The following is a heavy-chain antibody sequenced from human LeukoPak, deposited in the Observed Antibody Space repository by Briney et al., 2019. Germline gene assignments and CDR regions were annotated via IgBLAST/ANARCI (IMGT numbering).Heavy chain of an antibody. J-gene: IGHJ4*02. Sequence: GGSLRLSCAASGFTFDDYTMHWVRQAPGKGLEWVSLISWDGGSTYYADSVKGRFTISRDNSKNSLYLQMNSLRTEDTALYYCAKDMFGSGNFDYWGQGTLVTVSS. CDR3: AKDMFGSGNFDY. CDR1: GFTFDDYT. CDR2: ISWDGGST. V-gene: IGHV3-43*01. D-gene: IGHD3-10*01.